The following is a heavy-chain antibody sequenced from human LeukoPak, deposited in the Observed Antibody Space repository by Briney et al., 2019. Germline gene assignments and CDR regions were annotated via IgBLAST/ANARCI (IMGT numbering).Heavy chain of an antibody. V-gene: IGHV3-30*18. Sequence: GGSLRLSCAASGFTFSSYGMHWVRQAPGKGLEWVAVISYDGSNKYYADSVKGRFTISRDNSKNTLYLQMNSLRAEDTAVYYCAKVMPLPGRGYSYGYADGWSDYWGQGTLVTVSS. CDR2: ISYDGSNK. D-gene: IGHD5-18*01. J-gene: IGHJ4*02. CDR1: GFTFSSYG. CDR3: AKVMPLPGRGYSYGYADGWSDY.